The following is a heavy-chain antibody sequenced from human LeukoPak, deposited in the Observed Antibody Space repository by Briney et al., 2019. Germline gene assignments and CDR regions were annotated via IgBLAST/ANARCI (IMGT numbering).Heavy chain of an antibody. CDR2: INPNSGGT. Sequence: ASVKVSCKASGYTFTGYYMHWVRQAPGQGLEWMGWINPNSGGTDYAQKFQGRVTMTRDTSISTAYMELSSLRSDDTAVYYSARSDSSGWHCDYWGQGTLVTVSS. V-gene: IGHV1-2*02. D-gene: IGHD6-19*01. CDR3: ARSDSSGWHCDY. CDR1: GYTFTGYY. J-gene: IGHJ4*02.